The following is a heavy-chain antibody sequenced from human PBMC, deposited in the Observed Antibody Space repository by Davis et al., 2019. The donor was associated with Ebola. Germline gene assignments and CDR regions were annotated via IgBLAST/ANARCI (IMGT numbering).Heavy chain of an antibody. CDR1: SGSINSHHW. CDR2: VNQSGGT. V-gene: IGHV4-4*02. Sequence: PSETLSLTCVVSSGSINSHHWWTWVRQPPGKGLEWIGEVNQSGGTNYNPSLRGRVTISVDKSRNQFPLRLASVTAADTAVYFCARRPIWTGDSSFYYGVGVWGQGTTVTVSS. J-gene: IGHJ6*02. D-gene: IGHD3/OR15-3a*01. CDR3: ARRPIWTGDSSFYYGVGV.